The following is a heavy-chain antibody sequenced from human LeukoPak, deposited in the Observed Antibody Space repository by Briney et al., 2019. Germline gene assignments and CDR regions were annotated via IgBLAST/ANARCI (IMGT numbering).Heavy chain of an antibody. D-gene: IGHD3-16*01. CDR1: GYTFTSYG. V-gene: IGHV1-18*01. J-gene: IGHJ6*03. CDR2: ISAFNGNT. CDR3: ARGTMITFGGANVYLDV. Sequence: GASVKVSCKASGYTFTSYGITWVRQAPGQGLEWMGWISAFNGNTNSAQKLQGRLTMTTDTSTTTAYMELRSLTSDDTAVYYCARGTMITFGGANVYLDVWGKGTTVTVSS.